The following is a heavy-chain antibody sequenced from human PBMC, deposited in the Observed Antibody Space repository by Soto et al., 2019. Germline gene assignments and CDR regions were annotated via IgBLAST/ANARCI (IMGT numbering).Heavy chain of an antibody. J-gene: IGHJ2*01. CDR3: AHRDGSTIRCYDWYFDL. V-gene: IGHV2-5*02. D-gene: IGHD2-2*01. Sequence: QITLKESGPTLVKPTQTLTLTWTFSGFSLSTRGVGVGWIRQPPGKALEWLALIYWDDDRRYSPSLKSRLTIAKDTSKNQVVLTMTNLDPVDTATSYRAHRDGSTIRCYDWYFDLWGRGTLVTVSS. CDR1: GFSLSTRGVG. CDR2: IYWDDDR.